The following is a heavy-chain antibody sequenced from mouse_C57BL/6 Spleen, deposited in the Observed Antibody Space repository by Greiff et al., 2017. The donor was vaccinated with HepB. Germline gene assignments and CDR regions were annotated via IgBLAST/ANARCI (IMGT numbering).Heavy chain of an antibody. CDR2: IYPGDGDT. J-gene: IGHJ3*01. Sequence: QVQLQQSGPELVKPGASVKISCKASGYAFSSSWMNWVKQRPGKGLEWIGRIYPGDGDTNYNGKFKGKATLTADKSSSTAYMQLSSLTSEDSAVYFGARDDGLAWFAYWGQGTLVTVSA. CDR1: GYAFSSSW. CDR3: ARDDGLAWFAY. V-gene: IGHV1-82*01. D-gene: IGHD2-3*01.